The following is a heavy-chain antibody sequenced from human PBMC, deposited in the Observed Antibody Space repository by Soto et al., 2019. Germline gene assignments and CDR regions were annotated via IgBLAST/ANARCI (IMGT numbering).Heavy chain of an antibody. D-gene: IGHD3-22*01. J-gene: IGHJ3*02. CDR1: GFTFSSYA. CDR2: ISGSGGST. V-gene: IGHV3-23*01. Sequence: EVQLLESGGGLVQPGGSLRLSCAASGFTFSSYAMSWVRQAPGKGLEWVSAISGSGGSTYYADSVKGRFTISRDNSKITLYLQMNSLRAEDTAVYYCARDYDSSGYYSWYAFDIWGQGTMVTVSS. CDR3: ARDYDSSGYYSWYAFDI.